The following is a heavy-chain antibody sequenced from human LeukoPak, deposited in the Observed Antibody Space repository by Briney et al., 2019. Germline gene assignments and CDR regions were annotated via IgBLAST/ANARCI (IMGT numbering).Heavy chain of an antibody. V-gene: IGHV4-34*01. CDR3: ARGFINFWSGYHGY. Sequence: SETLSLTCAVYGGSFSGYYWGWIRQPPGKGLEWIGEINHSGSTNYNPSLKSRVTISVDTSKNQFSLKLSSVTAADTAVYYCARGFINFWSGYHGYWGQGTLVTVSS. CDR2: INHSGST. J-gene: IGHJ4*02. CDR1: GGSFSGYY. D-gene: IGHD3-3*01.